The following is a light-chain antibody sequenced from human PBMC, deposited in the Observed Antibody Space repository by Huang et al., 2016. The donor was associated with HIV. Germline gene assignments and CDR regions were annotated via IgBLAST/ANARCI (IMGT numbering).Light chain of an antibody. V-gene: IGKV3-11*01. CDR2: DTS. Sequence: IVLMQSPATLSLSPGEGATLSCRASQSVSHFLGWYPQKPGQAPRLLIYDTSNRATGIPARFIGGGSGTDFTLTINSLEPEDSAVYYCQQRSNWPWTFGQGTKVEIK. J-gene: IGKJ1*01. CDR1: QSVSHF. CDR3: QQRSNWPWT.